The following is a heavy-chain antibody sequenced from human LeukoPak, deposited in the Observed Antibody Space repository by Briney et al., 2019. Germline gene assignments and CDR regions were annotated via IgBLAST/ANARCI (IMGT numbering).Heavy chain of an antibody. CDR3: ARIHYGSGSLYYYYYYMDV. CDR1: GGSISSSSYY. D-gene: IGHD3-10*01. J-gene: IGHJ6*03. V-gene: IGHV4-39*01. CDR2: FYYSGST. Sequence: SETLSLTCTVSGGSISSSSYYWGWIRQPPGKGLEWIGSFYYSGSTYYSPSLKSRVTISVDTSKNQFSLKLSSVTAADTAVYYCARIHYGSGSLYYYYYYMDVWGKGTTVTISS.